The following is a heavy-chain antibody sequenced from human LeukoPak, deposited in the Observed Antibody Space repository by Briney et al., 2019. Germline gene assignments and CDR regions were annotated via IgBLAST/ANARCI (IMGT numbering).Heavy chain of an antibody. D-gene: IGHD2-2*01. CDR3: ARGGRYCSSTSCYYFDY. Sequence: GGSLRLSCAASGFAFSSYGMRWVRQAPGKGLEWVGVIWYDGSNKYYADSVKGRFTISRDNSKNTLYLQMNSLRAEDTAVYYCARGGRYCSSTSCYYFDYWGQGTLVTVSS. CDR1: GFAFSSYG. V-gene: IGHV3-33*01. CDR2: IWYDGSNK. J-gene: IGHJ4*02.